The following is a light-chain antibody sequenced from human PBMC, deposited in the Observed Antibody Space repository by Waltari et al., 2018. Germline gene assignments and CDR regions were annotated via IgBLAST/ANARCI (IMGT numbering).Light chain of an antibody. V-gene: IGLV1-51*02. Sequence: QSVLTQPPSVSAAPGQRVTISCSGSSSNIGSRSFSWYQQVPGTAPKLLIYENDKRPSGISDRFSGSKSGTSATLGITGLQTGDEADYYCGTWDVSPGAGAFGGGTKLTVL. CDR1: SSNIGSRS. CDR2: END. J-gene: IGLJ3*02. CDR3: GTWDVSPGAGA.